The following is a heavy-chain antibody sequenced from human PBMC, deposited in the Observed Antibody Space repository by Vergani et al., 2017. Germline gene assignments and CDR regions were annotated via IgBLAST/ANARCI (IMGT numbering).Heavy chain of an antibody. CDR1: GFTFSSYW. V-gene: IGHV3-7*04. J-gene: IGHJ6*03. D-gene: IGHD3-10*01. CDR3: ARVRGVIKRYDYYYMDV. Sequence: EVQLVESGGGLVQPGGSLRLSCAASGFTFSSYWMSWVRQAPGKGLEWVANIKQDGSEKYYVDSVKGRFTISRDNAKNSLYLQMNSLRAEDTAVYYCARVRGVIKRYDYYYMDVWGKGTTVTVSS. CDR2: IKQDGSEK.